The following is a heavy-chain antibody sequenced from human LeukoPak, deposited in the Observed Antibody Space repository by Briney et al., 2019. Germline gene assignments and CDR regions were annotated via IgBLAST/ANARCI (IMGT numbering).Heavy chain of an antibody. CDR2: IYYSGST. D-gene: IGHD6-13*01. J-gene: IGHJ4*02. V-gene: IGHV4-59*08. CDR3: ARQVRYSSSWYGFDY. CDR1: GGSMSPYH. Sequence: SETLSLTCTVSGGSMSPYHWGWIRQPPGKGLEWAGYIYYSGSTNYNPSLKSRVTISVDTSKNQFSLKLSSVTAADTAIYYCARQVRYSSSWYGFDYWGQGTLVTVSS.